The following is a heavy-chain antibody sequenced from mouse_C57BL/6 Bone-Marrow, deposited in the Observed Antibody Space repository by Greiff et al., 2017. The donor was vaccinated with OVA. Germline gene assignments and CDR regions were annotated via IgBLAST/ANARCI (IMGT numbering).Heavy chain of an antibody. J-gene: IGHJ1*03. CDR1: GYTFTSYW. CDR3: AREPRDYSWYFDV. V-gene: IGHV1-69*01. D-gene: IGHD1-1*01. CDR2: IDPSDSYT. Sequence: QVQLKQPGAELVMPGASVKLSCKASGYTFTSYWMHWVKQRPGQGLEWIGEIDPSDSYTNYNQKFKGKSTLTVDKSSSTAYMQLSSLTSEDSAVYYCAREPRDYSWYFDVWGTGTTVTVSS.